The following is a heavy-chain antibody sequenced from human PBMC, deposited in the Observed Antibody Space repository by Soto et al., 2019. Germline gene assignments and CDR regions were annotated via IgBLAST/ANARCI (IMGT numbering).Heavy chain of an antibody. CDR1: GFTFSSYA. CDR2: ISYDGSNK. J-gene: IGHJ4*02. Sequence: QVQLVESGGGLVQPGRSLRLSCEASGFTFSSYAMPWVRQAPGKGLEWVAVISYDGSNKYYADSVKGRFTISRDNSKNTLYLQMNSLRAEDTAVYYCARVSSGCLDYWGQGTLVTVSS. V-gene: IGHV3-30-3*01. D-gene: IGHD6-19*01. CDR3: ARVSSGCLDY.